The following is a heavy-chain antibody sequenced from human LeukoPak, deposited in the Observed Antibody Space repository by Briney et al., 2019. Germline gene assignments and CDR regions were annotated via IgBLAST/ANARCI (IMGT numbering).Heavy chain of an antibody. D-gene: IGHD6-25*01. CDR1: GGSFSGYY. CDR3: ARDKGGPLDI. J-gene: IGHJ3*02. CDR2: INHSGST. V-gene: IGHV4-34*01. Sequence: PSETLSLTCAVYGGSFSGYYWSWIRQPPGKGLEWIGEINHSGSTNYNPSLKSRVTISVDTSKNQFSLKLSSVTAADTAVYYCARDKGGPLDIWGQGTMVTVSS.